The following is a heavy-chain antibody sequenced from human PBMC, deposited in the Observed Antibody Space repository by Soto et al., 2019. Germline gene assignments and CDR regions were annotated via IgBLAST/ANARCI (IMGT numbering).Heavy chain of an antibody. D-gene: IGHD6-6*01. CDR1: GGSFSGYY. J-gene: IGHJ5*02. V-gene: IGHV4-34*01. Sequence: QVQLQQWGAGLLKPSETLSLTCAVYGGSFSGYYWSWIRQPPGKGLEWIGEINHSGSTNYNPSLKSRVTISVDTSKNQFSLKLSSVTAADTAVYYCARGRVAARPLDPWGQGTLVTVSS. CDR2: INHSGST. CDR3: ARGRVAARPLDP.